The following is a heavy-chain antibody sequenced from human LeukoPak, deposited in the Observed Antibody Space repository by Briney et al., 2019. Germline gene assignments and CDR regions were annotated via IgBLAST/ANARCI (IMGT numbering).Heavy chain of an antibody. CDR1: GYSFTSYW. V-gene: IGHV5-51*01. CDR3: ARSRAEYYYGSGSSPGDY. CDR2: IYPGDSDT. D-gene: IGHD3-10*01. J-gene: IGHJ4*02. Sequence: GESLKISCKGSGYSFTSYWIGWVRQMPGKGLEWMGIIYPGDSDTRYSPSFQGQVTISADKSISTAYLQWSSLKASDTAMYYCARSRAEYYYGSGSSPGDYWGQGTLVTVSS.